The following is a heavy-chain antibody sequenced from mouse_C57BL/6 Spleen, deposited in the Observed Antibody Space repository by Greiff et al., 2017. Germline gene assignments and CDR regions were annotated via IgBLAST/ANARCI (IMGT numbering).Heavy chain of an antibody. Sequence: VKLMESGPGLVQPSQSLSITCTVSGFSLTSYGVHWVRQSPGKGLEWLGVIWSGGSTDYNAAFISRLSISKDNSKSQVFFKMNSLQADDTAIYYCARGGLGYFDVWGTGTTVTVSS. J-gene: IGHJ1*03. V-gene: IGHV2-2*01. CDR1: GFSLTSYG. CDR2: IWSGGST. D-gene: IGHD3-3*01. CDR3: ARGGLGYFDV.